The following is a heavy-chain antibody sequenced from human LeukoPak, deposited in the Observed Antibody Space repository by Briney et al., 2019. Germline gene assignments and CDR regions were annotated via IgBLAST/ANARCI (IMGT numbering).Heavy chain of an antibody. CDR3: AKIPPTYGSGTNFDY. D-gene: IGHD3-10*01. Sequence: GTLRLSCAASGFTFSDYGMSWVRQAPGKGLEWVSVISGSGGSTYYADSVKGRFTISRDNSKNTLYLQMNSLRAEDTAVYYCAKIPPTYGSGTNFDYWGQGTLVTVSS. V-gene: IGHV3-23*01. J-gene: IGHJ4*02. CDR1: GFTFSDYG. CDR2: ISGSGGST.